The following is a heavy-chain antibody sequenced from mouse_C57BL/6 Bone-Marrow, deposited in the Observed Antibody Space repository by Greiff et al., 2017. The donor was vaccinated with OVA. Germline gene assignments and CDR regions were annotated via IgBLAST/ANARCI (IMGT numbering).Heavy chain of an antibody. CDR2: ISSGGSYT. J-gene: IGHJ1*03. V-gene: IGHV5-6*01. CDR1: GFTFSSYG. Sequence: EVQRVESGGDLVKPGGSLKLSCAASGFTFSSYGMSWVRQTPDKRLEWVATISSGGSYTYYPDSVKGRFTISRDNAKNTLYLQMSSLKSEDTAMYYCARPTVEYIDVWGTGTSVTVSS. CDR3: ARPTVEYIDV. D-gene: IGHD1-1*01.